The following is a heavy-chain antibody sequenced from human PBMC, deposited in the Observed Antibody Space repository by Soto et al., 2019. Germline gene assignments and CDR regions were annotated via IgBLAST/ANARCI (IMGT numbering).Heavy chain of an antibody. CDR1: GGTCSSYA. J-gene: IGHJ4*02. V-gene: IGHV1-69*01. CDR3: AREGGRGSYSSGNFDY. D-gene: IGHD1-26*01. Sequence: QVQLVQSGAEVKKPGSSVKVSCKASGGTCSSYAISWVRQAPGQGLEWMGGIIPIFGTANYAQKFQGRVTITADESTSTAYMEMSSLRSEDTAVYYCAREGGRGSYSSGNFDYWGQGTLVTVSS. CDR2: IIPIFGTA.